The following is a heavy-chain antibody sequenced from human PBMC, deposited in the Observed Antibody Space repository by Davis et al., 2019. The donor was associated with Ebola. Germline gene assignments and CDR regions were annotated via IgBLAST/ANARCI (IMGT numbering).Heavy chain of an antibody. CDR2: ITHSRST. CDR1: GGSFSGYY. V-gene: IGHV4-34*01. J-gene: IGHJ4*02. D-gene: IGHD2-8*01. CDR3: ARDLYRGYFDY. Sequence: PSETLSLTCAVYGGSFSGYYWSWIRQPPGKGLEWIGEITHSRSTNYNPSLKRRVTISVDTSKNQFSLKLRSVAAADTAVYYCARDLYRGYFDYWGQGTLVTVSS.